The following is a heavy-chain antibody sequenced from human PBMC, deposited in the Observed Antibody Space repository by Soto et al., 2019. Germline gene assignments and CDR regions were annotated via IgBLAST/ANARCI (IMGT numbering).Heavy chain of an antibody. CDR1: GFSLTTSGVG. V-gene: IGHV2-5*02. CDR3: VHRRGADIFDP. J-gene: IGHJ5*02. CDR2: IYWDDDK. Sequence: QITLKESGPTLVKPTQTLTLTCTFSGFSLTTSGVGVGWIRQPPGKALEWLGIIYWDDDKRYSPSLKSRLTXTXXPSNNQVVLTMTNMDPVDTATYSCVHRRGADIFDPWGQGTLVTVSS. D-gene: IGHD1-26*01.